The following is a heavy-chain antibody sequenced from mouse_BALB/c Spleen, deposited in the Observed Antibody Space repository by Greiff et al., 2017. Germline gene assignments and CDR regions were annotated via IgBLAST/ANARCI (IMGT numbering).Heavy chain of an antibody. Sequence: VQLQQSGPELVKPGASVKISCKASGYSFTGYYMHWVKQSHVKSLEWIGRINPYNGATSYNQNFKDKASLTVDKSSSTAYMELHSLTSEDSAVYYCARGSGFGYGSNYAMDYWGQGTSVTVSS. CDR1: GYSFTGYY. D-gene: IGHD1-1*01. CDR2: INPYNGAT. V-gene: IGHV1-31*01. CDR3: ARGSGFGYGSNYAMDY. J-gene: IGHJ4*01.